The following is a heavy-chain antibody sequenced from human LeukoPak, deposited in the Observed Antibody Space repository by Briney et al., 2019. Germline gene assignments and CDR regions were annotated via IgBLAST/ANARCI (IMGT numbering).Heavy chain of an antibody. J-gene: IGHJ4*02. CDR2: INHSGST. D-gene: IGHD3-3*01. CDR1: GGSFSGYY. Sequence: PLETLSLTCAVYGGSFSGYYWSWIRQPPGKGLEWIGEINHSGSTNYNPSLKSRVTISVDTSKNQFSLKLSSVTAADTAVYYCARVTGRSDFWSGYYTEIDYWGQGTLVTVSS. V-gene: IGHV4-34*01. CDR3: ARVTGRSDFWSGYYTEIDY.